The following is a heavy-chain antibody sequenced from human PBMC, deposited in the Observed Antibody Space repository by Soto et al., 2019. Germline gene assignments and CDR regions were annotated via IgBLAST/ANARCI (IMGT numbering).Heavy chain of an antibody. CDR1: GYTFTGYY. CDR3: ARSLGYCSSTSCYNLVYWFDP. Sequence: EASVKVSCKASGYTFTGYYMHWVRQAPGQGLEWMGWINPNSGGTNYAQKFQGRVTMTRDTSISTAYMELSRLRSDDTAVYYCARSLGYCSSTSCYNLVYWFDPWGQGTLVTVSS. D-gene: IGHD2-2*02. V-gene: IGHV1-2*02. CDR2: INPNSGGT. J-gene: IGHJ5*02.